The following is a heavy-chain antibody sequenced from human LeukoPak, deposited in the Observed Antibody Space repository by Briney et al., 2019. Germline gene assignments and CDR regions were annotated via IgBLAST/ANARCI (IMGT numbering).Heavy chain of an antibody. Sequence: ASVKVSCMASGYTSTSYDINWGRQATGQGLECRGWMNPNSGNTGYAQKFQGRVTTTRNTSISTAYMELSSLRSEDTAVYYCARPYCSSTSCLDLDPWGQGTLVTVSS. CDR1: GYTSTSYD. V-gene: IGHV1-8*01. CDR3: ARPYCSSTSCLDLDP. CDR2: MNPNSGNT. D-gene: IGHD2-2*01. J-gene: IGHJ5*02.